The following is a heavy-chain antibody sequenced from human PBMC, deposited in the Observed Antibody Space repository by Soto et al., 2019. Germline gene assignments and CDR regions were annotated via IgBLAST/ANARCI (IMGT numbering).Heavy chain of an antibody. J-gene: IGHJ3*02. V-gene: IGHV3-53*02. CDR3: ARGGLNYYDSSGYYQDAFDI. D-gene: IGHD3-22*01. CDR1: GFTVSSNY. Sequence: EVQLVETGGGLIQPGGSLRLSCAASGFTVSSNYMSWVRQAPGKGLEWVSVIYSGGSTYYADSVKGRFTISRDNSKNTLYLQMNSLRAEDTAVYYCARGGLNYYDSSGYYQDAFDIWGQGTMVTVSS. CDR2: IYSGGST.